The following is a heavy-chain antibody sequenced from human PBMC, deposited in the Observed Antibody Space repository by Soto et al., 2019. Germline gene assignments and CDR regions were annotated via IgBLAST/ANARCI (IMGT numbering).Heavy chain of an antibody. CDR3: AKDRPRITGTTFGYFDY. CDR1: GFTFSSYA. CDR2: ISGSGGST. D-gene: IGHD1-20*01. J-gene: IGHJ4*02. V-gene: IGHV3-23*01. Sequence: GGSLRLSCAASGFTFSSYAMSWVRQAPGKGLEWVSAISGSGGSTYYADSVKGRFTISRDNSKNTLYLQMNSLRAEDTAVYYFAKDRPRITGTTFGYFDYWGQGTLVTVSS.